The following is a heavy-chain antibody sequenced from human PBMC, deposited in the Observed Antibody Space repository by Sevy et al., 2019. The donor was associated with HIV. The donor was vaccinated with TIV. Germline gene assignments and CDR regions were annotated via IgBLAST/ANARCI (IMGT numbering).Heavy chain of an antibody. CDR3: ARGPLGYCSGSNCPPPGIEY. D-gene: IGHD2-15*01. J-gene: IGHJ4*02. Sequence: SETLSLTCAVSGGSISSYYWSWIRQSAGEGLEWIGRIYANGSSNYNPSLNSRVTMSVDTSKNQFSLKLNSVTAADTAWYYCARGPLGYCSGSNCPPPGIEYWGQGTLVTVSS. CDR2: IYANGSS. CDR1: GGSISSYY. V-gene: IGHV4-4*07.